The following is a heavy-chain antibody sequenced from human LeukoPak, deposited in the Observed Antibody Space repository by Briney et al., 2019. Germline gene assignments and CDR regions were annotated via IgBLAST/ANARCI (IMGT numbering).Heavy chain of an antibody. D-gene: IGHD3-3*01. CDR1: GGSFSGYY. Sequence: SETLSLTCAVYGGSFSGYYWSWIRQPPGKGLEWIGEINHSESTNYNPSLKSRVTISVDTSKNQFSLKLNSVTAADTAVYYCAKNGQSGFSFDPWGQGTLVTVSS. CDR3: AKNGQSGFSFDP. J-gene: IGHJ5*02. V-gene: IGHV4-34*01. CDR2: INHSEST.